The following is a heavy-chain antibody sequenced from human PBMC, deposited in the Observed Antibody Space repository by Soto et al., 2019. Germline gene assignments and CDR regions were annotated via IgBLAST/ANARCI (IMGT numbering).Heavy chain of an antibody. CDR1: GYTLTELS. D-gene: IGHD5-12*01. V-gene: IGHV1-24*01. CDR3: ATVVYSGYDSSFDY. J-gene: IGHJ4*02. Sequence: ASVKVSCKVSGYTLTELSMHWVRQAPGKGLEWMGGFDPEDGETIYAQKFQGRVTMTEDTSTDTAYMELSSLRSEDTAVYYCATVVYSGYDSSFDYWGQGTLVTVSS. CDR2: FDPEDGET.